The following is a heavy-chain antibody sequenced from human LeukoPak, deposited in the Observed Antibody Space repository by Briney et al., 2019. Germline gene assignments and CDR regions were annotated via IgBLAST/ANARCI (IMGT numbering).Heavy chain of an antibody. CDR2: ISSSSSYI. CDR3: ARASREVYYDFWSGRMDV. Sequence: GRSLRLSCAASGFTFSSYSMNWVRQAPGKGLEWVSSISSSSSYIYYADSVKGRFTISRDNAKNSLYLQMNSLRAEDTAVYYCARASREVYYDFWSGRMDVWGQGTTVTVSS. J-gene: IGHJ6*02. V-gene: IGHV3-21*04. CDR1: GFTFSSYS. D-gene: IGHD3-3*01.